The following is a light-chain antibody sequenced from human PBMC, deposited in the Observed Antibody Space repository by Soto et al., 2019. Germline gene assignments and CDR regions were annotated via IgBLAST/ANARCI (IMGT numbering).Light chain of an antibody. CDR1: QSVSSY. V-gene: IGKV3-11*01. CDR2: DAS. J-gene: IGKJ1*01. CDR3: QQRSNWPSWT. Sequence: EIVLTQSPATLSLSPGERATLSCRASQSVSSYLAWYQQKPGQAPRLLIYDASNRATGIPARFSGSGSGTDFTLTISRLEPEDFAVYYWQQRSNWPSWTFGQGTKVEIK.